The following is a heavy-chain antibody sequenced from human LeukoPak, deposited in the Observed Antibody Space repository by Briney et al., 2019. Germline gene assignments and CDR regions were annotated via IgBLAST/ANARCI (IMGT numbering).Heavy chain of an antibody. CDR3: ARGVTMIVVVSPTDGGAFDY. J-gene: IGHJ4*02. V-gene: IGHV1-18*01. Sequence: GASVTVSCKASDYTFTSYGINWVRQAPGQGLEWMGWISAYNGNTDYAQKLQGRVSMTTDTSTSTAYMELRSLRSDDTAVYYCARGVTMIVVVSPTDGGAFDYWGQGTLVTVSS. CDR1: DYTFTSYG. D-gene: IGHD3-22*01. CDR2: ISAYNGNT.